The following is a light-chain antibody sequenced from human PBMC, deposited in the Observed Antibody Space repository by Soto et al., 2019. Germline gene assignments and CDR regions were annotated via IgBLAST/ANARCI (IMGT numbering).Light chain of an antibody. J-gene: IGLJ3*02. V-gene: IGLV1-40*01. CDR1: SSNIGAGYD. CDR3: QSYDSSLSGWV. Sequence: QSVLTQPPSVSGAPGQRVTISCTGSSSNIGAGYDVHWYQQLPGTAPKLLIYDNINRPSGVPDRFSGSESGTSASLAITGLQAEDEADYYCQSYDSSLSGWVFGGGTKLTVL. CDR2: DNI.